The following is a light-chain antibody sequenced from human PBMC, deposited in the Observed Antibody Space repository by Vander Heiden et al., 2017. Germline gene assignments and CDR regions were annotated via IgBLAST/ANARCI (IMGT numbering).Light chain of an antibody. CDR2: RNN. CDR1: NSNIGSNT. Sequence: QSVLTQAPSASGTPGRRVTFSCSGSNSNIGSNTVSWYQQFPGTAPKLLIYRNNQRPSGVPDRFSGSKSGTSASLAISGLQSEEEADYYCAAWDDSLNVVFGGGTKLTVL. CDR3: AAWDDSLNVV. V-gene: IGLV1-44*01. J-gene: IGLJ2*01.